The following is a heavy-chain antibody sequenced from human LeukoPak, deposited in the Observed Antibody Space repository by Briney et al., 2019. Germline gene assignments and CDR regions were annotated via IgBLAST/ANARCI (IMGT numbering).Heavy chain of an antibody. D-gene: IGHD3-10*01. J-gene: IGHJ6*02. Sequence: SETLSLTCTVSGGSINNYYWSWIRQPPEKGLEWIGYIYYSGSTNYNPSLKSRVTISVDTSKNQFSLKLTSVTAADTAVYYCAREAVAGGSGSNYYYYGADVWGQGTTVTVSS. CDR2: IYYSGST. V-gene: IGHV4-59*01. CDR3: AREAVAGGSGSNYYYYGADV. CDR1: GGSINNYY.